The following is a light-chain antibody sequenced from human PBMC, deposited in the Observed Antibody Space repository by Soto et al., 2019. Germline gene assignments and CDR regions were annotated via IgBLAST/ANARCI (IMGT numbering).Light chain of an antibody. CDR2: VAS. V-gene: IGKV1-6*01. CDR3: LQDYNYPRT. J-gene: IGKJ1*01. CDR1: QGIRND. Sequence: AIQMTQSPSSLSASVGDRVTITCRASQGIRNDLGWYQQKSGKAPKLLIYVASNLHRGVPSRFSGRGSGTDFTLTISSLQPEDFATYFCLQDYNYPRTFGQGTRVEI.